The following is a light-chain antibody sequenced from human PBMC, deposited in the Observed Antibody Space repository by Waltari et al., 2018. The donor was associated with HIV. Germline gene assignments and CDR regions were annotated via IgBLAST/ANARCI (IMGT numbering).Light chain of an antibody. CDR3: QQRGSGWLT. J-gene: IGKJ4*01. CDR2: GAS. V-gene: IGKV3-11*01. CDR1: VGISRY. Sequence: EIVLTQSPATLSLSPGEQATLSCTASVGISRYLGWYQQKPGQAPRLLIYGASNRDTGIPDRFSGSGSGTEFTLTISSLEPEDFAVYFCQQRGSGWLTFGGGTKVEIK.